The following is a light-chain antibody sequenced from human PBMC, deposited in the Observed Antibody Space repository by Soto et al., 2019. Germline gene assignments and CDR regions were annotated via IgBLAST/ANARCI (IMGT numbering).Light chain of an antibody. J-gene: IGLJ1*01. Sequence: QSVLAQPRSVSGSPGQLLTISCTGTSSDVDDYRYVSWYQQYPGKAPKLVIYDGTKRPSGVPDRFSGSNSGNTASLTLSGLQAEDEADYYCCSYVTTPEIFGTGTKVTAL. CDR3: CSYVTTPEI. CDR2: DGT. CDR1: SSDVDDYRY. V-gene: IGLV2-11*01.